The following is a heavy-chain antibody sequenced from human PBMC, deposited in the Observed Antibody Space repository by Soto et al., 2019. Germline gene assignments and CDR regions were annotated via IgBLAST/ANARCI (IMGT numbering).Heavy chain of an antibody. J-gene: IGHJ6*02. Sequence: QVQLVQSGAEVKKPGSSVKVSCKAPGGTFSTYAISWVRQAPGQGLEWMGGVIPSFGTPKYARKFQGRVTVTAVESTSTGYMELRSLRSEDTAVYYCARSQGGSSSLDIYYYYYYGMDVWGQGTTVTVSS. D-gene: IGHD2-15*01. V-gene: IGHV1-69*01. CDR1: GGTFSTYA. CDR3: ARSQGGSSSLDIYYYYYYGMDV. CDR2: VIPSFGTP.